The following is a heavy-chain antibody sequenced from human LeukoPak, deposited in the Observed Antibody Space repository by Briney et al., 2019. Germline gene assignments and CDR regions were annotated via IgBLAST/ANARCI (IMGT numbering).Heavy chain of an antibody. CDR1: GGSISSYY. CDR2: IYTSGST. J-gene: IGHJ6*03. D-gene: IGHD4-17*01. Sequence: SETLSLTCTVSGGSISSYYWSWIRQPAGKGLEWIGRIYTSGSTNYNPSLKSRVTMSVDTSKNQFSLKLSSVTAADTAVYYCARCHGDYFYYYYYMDVWGKGTTVTISS. V-gene: IGHV4-4*07. CDR3: ARCHGDYFYYYYYMDV.